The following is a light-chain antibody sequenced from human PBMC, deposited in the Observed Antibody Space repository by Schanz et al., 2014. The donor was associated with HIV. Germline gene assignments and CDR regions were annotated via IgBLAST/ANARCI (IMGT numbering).Light chain of an antibody. CDR2: DVS. Sequence: QSALTQSASVSGSPGESISISCTGTSSDIGTYSYVSWYQHHPGRAPKLMIYDVSNRPSGVSDRFSGSKSGTTASLTISGIQAEDEADYYCSSYANTDTVLFGGGTKLTVL. CDR1: SSDIGTYSY. V-gene: IGLV2-14*03. CDR3: SSYANTDTVL. J-gene: IGLJ2*01.